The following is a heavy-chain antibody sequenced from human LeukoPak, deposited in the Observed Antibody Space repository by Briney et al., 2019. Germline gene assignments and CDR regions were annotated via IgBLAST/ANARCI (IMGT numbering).Heavy chain of an antibody. CDR2: IYHSGST. D-gene: IGHD3-10*01. CDR3: ARFDGSGSYSH. Sequence: SETLSLTCTVSGGSISSGGSYWSWIRQPPGKGLEWIGYIYHSGSTYYNPSLKSRVTISVDRSKNQFSLKLSSVTAADTAVYYCARFDGSGSYSHWGQGTLVTVSS. V-gene: IGHV4-30-2*01. J-gene: IGHJ4*02. CDR1: GGSISSGGSY.